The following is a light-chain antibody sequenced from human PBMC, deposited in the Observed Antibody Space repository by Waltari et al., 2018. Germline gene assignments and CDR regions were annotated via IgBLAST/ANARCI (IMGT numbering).Light chain of an antibody. CDR2: GAS. J-gene: IGKJ2*01. V-gene: IGKV3-20*01. Sequence: EIVLTQSPGTLSLSPGERVTLSCRASQSVSSSYLAWYQQKPGQAPRLLIYGASNRATDIPDRFSGSGSGTDFTLTISRLEPEDFAVYYCQQYGGSPMYTFGQGTKLEIK. CDR1: QSVSSSY. CDR3: QQYGGSPMYT.